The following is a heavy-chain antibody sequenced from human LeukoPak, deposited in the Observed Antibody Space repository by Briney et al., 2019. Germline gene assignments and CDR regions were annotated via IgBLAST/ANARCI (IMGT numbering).Heavy chain of an antibody. Sequence: SETLSLTCTVSGGSISSYYWSWIRQPPGKGLEWIGYIYYSGSTNYNPSLKSRVTISVDTSKNQFSLKLSSVTAANTAVYYCARDLDGGTFDYWGQGTLVTVSS. J-gene: IGHJ4*02. CDR1: GGSISSYY. V-gene: IGHV4-59*01. D-gene: IGHD5-24*01. CDR3: ARDLDGGTFDY. CDR2: IYYSGST.